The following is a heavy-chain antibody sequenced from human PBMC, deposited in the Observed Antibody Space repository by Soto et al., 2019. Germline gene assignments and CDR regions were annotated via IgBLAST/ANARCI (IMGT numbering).Heavy chain of an antibody. D-gene: IGHD3-10*01. V-gene: IGHV4-34*01. J-gene: IGHJ4*02. Sequence: HSESPYIASALCGGSFNGYEVAVTRQSTGKGLEWIGEIDHTGSTNFNPSLQSRVTISVDTCKNQFSRGLISVTAGDTALYYCARGSMIRGYYWAQGPLVTVSS. CDR1: GGSFNGYE. CDR2: IDHTGST. CDR3: ARGSMIRGYY.